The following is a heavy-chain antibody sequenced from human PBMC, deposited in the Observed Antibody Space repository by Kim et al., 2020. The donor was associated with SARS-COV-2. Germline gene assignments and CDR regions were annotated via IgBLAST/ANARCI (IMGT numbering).Heavy chain of an antibody. Sequence: TYYADSVKGRFTVSRDNSKTTLYLQMNNLRAEDTALYYCVSLFCGGDCNYWGQGTLVTVSS. J-gene: IGHJ4*02. D-gene: IGHD2-21*02. V-gene: IGHV3-64D*09. CDR2: T. CDR3: VSLFCGGDCNY.